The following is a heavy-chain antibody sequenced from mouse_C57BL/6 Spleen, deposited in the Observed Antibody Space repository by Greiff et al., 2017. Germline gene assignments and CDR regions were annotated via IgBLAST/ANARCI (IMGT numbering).Heavy chain of an antibody. D-gene: IGHD3-2*02. CDR3: ARWQLRDYYAMDY. CDR2: IYPGDGDT. V-gene: IGHV1-82*01. CDR1: GYAFSSSW. Sequence: VKLMESGPELVKPGASVKISCKASGYAFSSSWMNWVKQRPGKGLEWIGRIYPGDGDTNYNGKFKGKATLTADKSSSTAYMQLSSLTSEDSAVYFCARWQLRDYYAMDYWGQGTSVTVSS. J-gene: IGHJ4*01.